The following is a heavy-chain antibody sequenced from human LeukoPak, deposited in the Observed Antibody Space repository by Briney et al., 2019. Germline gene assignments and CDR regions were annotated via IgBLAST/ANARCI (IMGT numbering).Heavy chain of an antibody. J-gene: IGHJ4*02. Sequence: PSETLSLTCTVSGYSISSGYYWGWIRQPPGKGLEWIGSIYHSGSTYYNPSLKSRVTISVDTSKNQFSLKLSSVTAADTAVYYCARAWIAAAEPSTDDYWGQGTLVTVSS. CDR3: ARAWIAAAEPSTDDY. D-gene: IGHD6-13*01. CDR1: GYSISSGYY. V-gene: IGHV4-38-2*02. CDR2: IYHSGST.